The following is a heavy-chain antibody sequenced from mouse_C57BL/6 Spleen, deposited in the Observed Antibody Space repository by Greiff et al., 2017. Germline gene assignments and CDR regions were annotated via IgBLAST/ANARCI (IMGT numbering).Heavy chain of an antibody. D-gene: IGHD2-5*01. J-gene: IGHJ2*01. CDR3: ARTYYSNYVDY. CDR2: INPYNGGT. CDR1: GYTFTDYY. V-gene: IGHV1-19*01. Sequence: EVKLQESGPVLVKPGASVKMSCKASGYTFTDYYMNWVKQSHGKSLEWIGVINPYNGGTSYNQKFKGKATLTVDKSSSTAYMELNSLTSEDSAVYYCARTYYSNYVDYWGQGTTLTVSS.